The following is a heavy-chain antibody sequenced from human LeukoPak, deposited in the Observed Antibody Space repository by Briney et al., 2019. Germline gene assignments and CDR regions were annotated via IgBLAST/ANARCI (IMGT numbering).Heavy chain of an antibody. J-gene: IGHJ4*02. CDR1: GFTFSSYA. Sequence: PGGSLRLSCAASGFTFSSYAMSWVRQAPGKGLEWVSAISGSGGSTYYADSVKGRFTISRDNSKNTLYLQMNSLRAEDTAVYYCAKESESTVTTPYYFDYWGQGTLVTVSS. D-gene: IGHD4-17*01. CDR3: AKESESTVTTPYYFDY. CDR2: ISGSGGST. V-gene: IGHV3-23*01.